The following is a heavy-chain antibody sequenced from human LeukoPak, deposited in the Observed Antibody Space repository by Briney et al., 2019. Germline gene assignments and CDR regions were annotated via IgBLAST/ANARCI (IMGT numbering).Heavy chain of an antibody. CDR3: VRDSLSITKTVAGDTFGI. CDR2: IIPIFATA. Sequence: GASVKVSCKASGGTFSTFAISWVRQAPGQGLEWMGGIIPIFATANHAEKFQGRVTITADQSTSTAYMELSSLRSEDTAVYYCVRDSLSITKTVAGDTFGIWGQGTMVTVSS. D-gene: IGHD1-20*01. J-gene: IGHJ3*02. CDR1: GGTFSTFA. V-gene: IGHV1-69*13.